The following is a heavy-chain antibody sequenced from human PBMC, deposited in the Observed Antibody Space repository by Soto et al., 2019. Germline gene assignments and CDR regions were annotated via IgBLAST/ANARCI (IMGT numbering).Heavy chain of an antibody. CDR2: IYPGDSDT. D-gene: IGHD4-4*01. V-gene: IGHV5-51*01. CDR3: ARFRYYSNYLYFDY. Sequence: GESLNISCNASGYSFTSYWIGWVRQMLGKGLEWMGIIYPGDSDTSYSPSFQGQVTISADKSISTAYLQWSSLKASDTAMYYCARFRYYSNYLYFDYWGQGTLVTVSS. J-gene: IGHJ4*02. CDR1: GYSFTSYW.